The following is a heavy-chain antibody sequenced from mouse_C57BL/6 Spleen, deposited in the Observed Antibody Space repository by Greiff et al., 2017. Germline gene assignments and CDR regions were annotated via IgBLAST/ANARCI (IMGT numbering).Heavy chain of an antibody. CDR2: IYPGSGST. V-gene: IGHV1-55*01. CDR1: GYTFTSYW. CDR3: ARGDSSGLRGFAY. J-gene: IGHJ3*01. D-gene: IGHD3-2*02. Sequence: VQLQQSGAELVKPGASVKMSCKASGYTFTSYWITWVKQRPGQGLEWIGDIYPGSGSTNYNEKFKSKATLTVDTSSSTAYMQLSSLTSEDSAVYYCARGDSSGLRGFAYWGQGTLVTVSA.